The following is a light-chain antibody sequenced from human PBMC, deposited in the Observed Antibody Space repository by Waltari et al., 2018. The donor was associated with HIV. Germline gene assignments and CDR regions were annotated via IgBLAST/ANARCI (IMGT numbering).Light chain of an antibody. CDR2: KAS. J-gene: IGKJ1*01. CDR1: QSISSW. V-gene: IGKV1-5*03. CDR3: QQYNIYSTWT. Sequence: DIQMTQSPSTLSASVGDRVTITCRASQSISSWLAWYQQKPGKAPKLLIYKASSLESGVPTRFSGSGSGTEFTLTISSLQPDDFATYYCQQYNIYSTWTFGQGTKVEIK.